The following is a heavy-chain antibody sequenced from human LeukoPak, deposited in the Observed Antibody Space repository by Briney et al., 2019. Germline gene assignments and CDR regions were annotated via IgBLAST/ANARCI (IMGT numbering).Heavy chain of an antibody. CDR2: LSGSAGYS. J-gene: IGHJ1*01. CDR1: GFTFSNYA. CDR3: ARVITVYNDYEEVAEYFQH. D-gene: IGHD4-17*01. Sequence: PGGSLRLSCAASGFTFSNYAMSWVRQAPGKGLEWVSTLSGSAGYSAYADSVKGRFTISRDNSKNSLYLQMNSLRAEDTAVYYCARVITVYNDYEEVAEYFQHWGQGTLVIVSS. V-gene: IGHV3-23*01.